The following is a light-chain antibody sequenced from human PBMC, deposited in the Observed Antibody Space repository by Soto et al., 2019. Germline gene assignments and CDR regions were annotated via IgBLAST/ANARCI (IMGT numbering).Light chain of an antibody. Sequence: EIVFTQSPGTLSLSPGERATLSCSASQSVSSRYLAWYQQKPGQAPSVLIYEASSRATGIPDRFSGSGSGTDFTLTISRLEPEDFAVYYCQQYGSSPPYTFGQGTKVDIK. CDR3: QQYGSSPPYT. J-gene: IGKJ2*01. CDR1: QSVSSRY. CDR2: EAS. V-gene: IGKV3-20*01.